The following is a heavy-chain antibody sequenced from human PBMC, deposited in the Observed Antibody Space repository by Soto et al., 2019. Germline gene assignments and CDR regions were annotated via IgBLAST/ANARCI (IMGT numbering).Heavy chain of an antibody. J-gene: IGHJ4*02. CDR3: AKDTKILVVPAVPDY. V-gene: IGHV3-23*01. D-gene: IGHD2-2*01. Sequence: GGSLRLSCAASGFTFSSYAMSWVRQAPGKGLEWVSAISGSGGSTYYADSVKGRFTISRDNSKNTLYLQMNSLRAEDTAVYYCAKDTKILVVPAVPDYWGQGTLVTAPQ. CDR1: GFTFSSYA. CDR2: ISGSGGST.